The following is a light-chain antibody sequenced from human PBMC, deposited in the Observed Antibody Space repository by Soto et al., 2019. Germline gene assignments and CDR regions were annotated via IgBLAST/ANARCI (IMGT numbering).Light chain of an antibody. CDR3: QQYDNLPFT. CDR2: DAS. J-gene: IGKJ3*01. V-gene: IGKV1-33*01. Sequence: DIQMTQSPSSLSASVGDRVTITCQASQDISNYLNWYQQKPGKAPKLLIYDASNLETGVPSRFSGSGSWTDFTLTISSLQPEDIATYYCQQYDNLPFTFGPGTKVDIK. CDR1: QDISNY.